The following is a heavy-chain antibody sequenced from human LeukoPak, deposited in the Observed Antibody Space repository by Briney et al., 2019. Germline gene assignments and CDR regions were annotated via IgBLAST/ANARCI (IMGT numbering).Heavy chain of an antibody. CDR1: GFTFSSYA. CDR2: ISGSGGST. CDR3: ARERERPPFDY. V-gene: IGHV3-23*01. J-gene: IGHJ4*02. D-gene: IGHD1-1*01. Sequence: GGSLRLSCAASGFTFSSYAMSWVRQAPGRGLEWVSAISGSGGSTYYADSVKGRFTISRDNSKNTLYLQMNSLRAEYTAVYYGARERERPPFDYWGQGTLVTVSS.